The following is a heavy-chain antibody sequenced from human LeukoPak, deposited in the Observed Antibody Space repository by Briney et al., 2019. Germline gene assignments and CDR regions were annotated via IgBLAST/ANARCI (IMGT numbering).Heavy chain of an antibody. CDR3: ARLYGTYPGWFDP. CDR1: GFTFNNYG. J-gene: IGHJ5*02. D-gene: IGHD4-17*01. Sequence: GRSLRLSCAASGFTFNNYGIYWVRQAPGKWLEWVAAISYDGSNKYYADSVKGRVTISRDNSKNTLYLQMNSLRAEDTAVYYCARLYGTYPGWFDPWGQGTLVTVSS. V-gene: IGHV3-30*03. CDR2: ISYDGSNK.